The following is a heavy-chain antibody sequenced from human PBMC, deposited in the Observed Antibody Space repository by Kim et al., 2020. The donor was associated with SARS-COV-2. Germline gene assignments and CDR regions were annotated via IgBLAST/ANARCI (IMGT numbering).Heavy chain of an antibody. V-gene: IGHV3-9*01. J-gene: IGHJ6*02. D-gene: IGHD6-19*01. Sequence: GGSLRLSCAASGFTFDDYAMHWVRQAPGKGLEWVSGISWNSGSIGYADSVKGRFTISRDNAKNSLYLQMNSLRAEDTALYYCAKGIGLPQWLVPGFDYYYYGMDVWGQGTTVTVSS. CDR1: GFTFDDYA. CDR3: AKGIGLPQWLVPGFDYYYYGMDV. CDR2: ISWNSGSI.